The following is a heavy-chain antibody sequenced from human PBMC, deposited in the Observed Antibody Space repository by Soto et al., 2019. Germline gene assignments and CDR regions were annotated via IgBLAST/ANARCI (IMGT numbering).Heavy chain of an antibody. J-gene: IGHJ4*02. CDR3: ARALLDSTSCYGY. CDR1: GFRFSVYW. Sequence: GGSLRLSCAASGFRFSVYWMSWVRQSPGKGLEWVANIRQDGSEKYYVDSVRGRFTISRDNANNSLYLQTNSLRAEDTAVYYCARALLDSTSCYGYWGQGTLVTVSS. D-gene: IGHD2-2*01. CDR2: IRQDGSEK. V-gene: IGHV3-7*02.